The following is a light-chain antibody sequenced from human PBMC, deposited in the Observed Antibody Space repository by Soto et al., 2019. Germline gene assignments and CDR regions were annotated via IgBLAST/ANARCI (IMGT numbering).Light chain of an antibody. Sequence: DIQMTQSPSTLSGSVGGRFTITCLASQTISSWLAWYQQKPGKAPKLLIYKASTLKSGVPSRFRGSGSGTEFTLTISSLPPDDFEAYYCQHYNSSSEAFGQGTKVDIK. J-gene: IGKJ1*01. CDR3: QHYNSSSEA. V-gene: IGKV1-5*03. CDR2: KAS. CDR1: QTISSW.